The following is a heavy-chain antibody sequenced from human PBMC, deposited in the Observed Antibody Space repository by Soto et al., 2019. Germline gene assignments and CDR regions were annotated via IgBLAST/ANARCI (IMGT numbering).Heavy chain of an antibody. D-gene: IGHD6-13*01. V-gene: IGHV1-18*04. CDR3: ARGGFSSSWRLDY. CDR1: AYDFNTYS. Sequence: GASVKFSCKASAYDFNTYSINWVRQAPGQGLEWMGSIFPYTGDTHYAQNLQARFTMTRXTXXNXXXMXLAXLQFDDTAVYYCARGGFSSSWRLDYWGQGTLVTVS. J-gene: IGHJ4*02. CDR2: IFPYTGDT.